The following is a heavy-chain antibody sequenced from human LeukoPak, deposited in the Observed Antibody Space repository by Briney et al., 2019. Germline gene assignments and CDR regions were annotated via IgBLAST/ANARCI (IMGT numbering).Heavy chain of an antibody. CDR2: IHWRGST. CDR1: GGSIISSDFH. CDR3: ARHLPHSTGNKRGPDY. Sequence: SETLSLTCTVSGGSIISSDFHWARIRQPPGKGLEWIGNIHWRGSTYYSPSLESRVTISVDTSKNQFSLELRSVTAADTAVYYCARHLPHSTGNKRGPDYWGQGTLVTVSS. D-gene: IGHD6-19*01. J-gene: IGHJ4*02. V-gene: IGHV4-39*01.